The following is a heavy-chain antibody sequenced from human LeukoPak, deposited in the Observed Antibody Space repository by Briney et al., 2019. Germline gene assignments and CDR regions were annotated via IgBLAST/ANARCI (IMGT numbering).Heavy chain of an antibody. J-gene: IGHJ3*02. CDR1: GGPISSSSYY. D-gene: IGHD3-22*01. V-gene: IGHV4-39*01. CDR3: ARYMEGGYYYVCAFDI. CDR2: IYYSGST. Sequence: PSETLSLTCTVSGGPISSSSYYWGWIRQPPGKGLEWIGSIYYSGSTYYNPSLKSRVTISVDTSKNQFSLKLSSVTAADTAVYYCARYMEGGYYYVCAFDIWGQGTMVTVSS.